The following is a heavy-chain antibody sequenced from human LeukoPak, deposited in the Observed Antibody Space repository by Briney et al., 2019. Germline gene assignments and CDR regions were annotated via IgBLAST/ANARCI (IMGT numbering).Heavy chain of an antibody. V-gene: IGHV1-3*01. J-gene: IGHJ4*02. CDR1: GYTFTSYA. CDR3: ARASPTGYSSGWYYFDY. D-gene: IGHD6-19*01. Sequence: ASVKVSCKASGYTFTSYAMHWVRQAPGQRLEWMGWINAGNGNTKYSQKFQGRVTITRDTSASTAYMELSSLRSEDTAVYYCARASPTGYSSGWYYFDYWGQGTLVTVSS. CDR2: INAGNGNT.